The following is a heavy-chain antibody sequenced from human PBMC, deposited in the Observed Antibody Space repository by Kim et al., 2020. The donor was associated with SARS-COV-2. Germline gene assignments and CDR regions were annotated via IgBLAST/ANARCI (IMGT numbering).Heavy chain of an antibody. D-gene: IGHD3-22*01. V-gene: IGHV1-24*01. Sequence: ASVKVSCKVSGYTLTYLSMHWVRQAPGKGLEWMGGFDPEDGKRIYAQKFQGRVTLTEDTSTDTAYMELSSLRSEDTAFYYCASGGITMMVVAPFDYWGQGTLVTVSS. J-gene: IGHJ4*02. CDR3: ASGGITMMVVAPFDY. CDR1: GYTLTYLS. CDR2: FDPEDGKR.